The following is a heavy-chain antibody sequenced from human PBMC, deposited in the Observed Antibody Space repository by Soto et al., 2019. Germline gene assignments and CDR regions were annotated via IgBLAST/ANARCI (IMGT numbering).Heavy chain of an antibody. CDR2: IWYDGSNK. CDR3: ARDRAGTYFDY. V-gene: IGHV3-33*01. CDR1: GFTFRSYG. D-gene: IGHD1-1*01. J-gene: IGHJ4*02. Sequence: GGSLRLSCAASGFTFRSYGMHWVRQAPGKGLEWVAVIWYDGSNKYYVDSVKGRFTISRDNSKNTLYLQMNSLRAEDTAVYYCARDRAGTYFDYWGQGTLVTVSS.